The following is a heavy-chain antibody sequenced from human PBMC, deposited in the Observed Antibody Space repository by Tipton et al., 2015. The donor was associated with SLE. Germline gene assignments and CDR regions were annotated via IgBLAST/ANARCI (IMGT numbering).Heavy chain of an antibody. V-gene: IGHV4-38-2*02. Sequence: LRLSCAASGFMFSSYAMSWVRQPPGKGLEWIGSIYHSGTAYYNPSLKSRVTISVDTSKNQFSLKLSSVTAADTAVYYCARDGAYSSGAGDYWGQGTLVTVSS. CDR1: GFMFSSYA. J-gene: IGHJ4*02. D-gene: IGHD6-19*01. CDR2: IYHSGTA. CDR3: ARDGAYSSGAGDY.